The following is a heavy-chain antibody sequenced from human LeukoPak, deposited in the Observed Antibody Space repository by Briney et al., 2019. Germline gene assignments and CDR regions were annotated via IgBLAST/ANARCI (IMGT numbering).Heavy chain of an antibody. Sequence: RWASVKVSCKASGYTFTSYGISWVRQAPGQGLEWMGWISAYNGNTNYAQKLQGRVTMTTDTSTSTAYMELRSLRSDDTAVYYCARDGLSSGYYLNGYWGQGTLVTVSS. J-gene: IGHJ4*02. CDR3: ARDGLSSGYYLNGY. V-gene: IGHV1-18*01. CDR1: GYTFTSYG. CDR2: ISAYNGNT. D-gene: IGHD3-22*01.